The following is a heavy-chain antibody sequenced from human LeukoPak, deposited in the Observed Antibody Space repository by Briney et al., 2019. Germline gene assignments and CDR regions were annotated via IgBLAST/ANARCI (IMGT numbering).Heavy chain of an antibody. Sequence: GESLKISCKASGYSFTSYWIGWVRQMPGKGPEWMGIIYPGNSDTRYNQSFQGQVTISADKSLTTAYLQWSSLEASDTAMYYCAIAGHSSTSCYRCFVYWGLGNLVTVSS. CDR3: AIAGHSSTSCYRCFVY. CDR1: GYSFTSYW. J-gene: IGHJ4*02. CDR2: IYPGNSDT. V-gene: IGHV5-51*01. D-gene: IGHD2-2*02.